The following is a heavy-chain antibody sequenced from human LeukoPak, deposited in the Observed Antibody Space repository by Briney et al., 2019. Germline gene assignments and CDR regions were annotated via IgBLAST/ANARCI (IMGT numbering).Heavy chain of an antibody. D-gene: IGHD6-6*01. CDR1: GGSVSSSGHS. Sequence: SETLSLTCAVSGGSVSSSGHSWGWIRQPPGMGLEWIGSIYYSGSTYYNPSLKSRVTISVDTSKNRFSLELSSVTAADTAVYYCATVEYSSSSEVGYWGQGTLVTVSS. J-gene: IGHJ4*02. CDR2: IYYSGST. CDR3: ATVEYSSSSEVGY. V-gene: IGHV4-39*01.